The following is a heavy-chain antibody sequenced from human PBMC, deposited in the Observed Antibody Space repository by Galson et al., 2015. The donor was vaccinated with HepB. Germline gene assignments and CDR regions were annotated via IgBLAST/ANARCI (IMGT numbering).Heavy chain of an antibody. D-gene: IGHD6-19*01. CDR3: ARDRGFIAVAHPGAFDI. CDR2: IIPILGIA. V-gene: IGHV1-69*04. J-gene: IGHJ3*02. CDR1: GGTFSSYA. Sequence: SVKVSCKASGGTFSSYAISWVRQAPGQGLEWMGRIIPILGIANYAQKFQGRVTITADKSTSTAYMELSSLRSEDTAVYYCARDRGFIAVAHPGAFDIWGQGTMVTVSS.